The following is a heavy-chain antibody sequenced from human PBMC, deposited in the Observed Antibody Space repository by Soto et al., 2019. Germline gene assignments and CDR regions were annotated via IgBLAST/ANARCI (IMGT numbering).Heavy chain of an antibody. CDR3: GRRTGGNFFDY. J-gene: IGHJ4*02. V-gene: IGHV5-51*01. CDR1: GFGFTSYW. CDR2: IYPADSDT. D-gene: IGHD1-1*01. Sequence: PGESLKMSCKGSGFGFTSYWIAWVRQMPGKGLEWMGAIYPADSDTRYSPSFQGQVTISADKSTSTAYLQWSSLKPSDNPIYYCGRRTGGNFFDYWGQGTQVTVSS.